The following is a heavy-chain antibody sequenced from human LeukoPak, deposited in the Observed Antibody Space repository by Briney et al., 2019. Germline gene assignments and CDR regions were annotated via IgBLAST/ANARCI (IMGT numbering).Heavy chain of an antibody. CDR1: GFTVSSNY. D-gene: IGHD4-11*01. Sequence: GGSLRLSCAASGFTVSSNYMSWVRQAPGKGLEWVSVIYSGGSTYYADSVKGRFTISRDNSKNTLYLQMNSLRAEDTAVYYCARDRVRGNSNPYFDYWGQGTLVTVSS. CDR2: IYSGGST. J-gene: IGHJ4*02. CDR3: ARDRVRGNSNPYFDY. V-gene: IGHV3-53*01.